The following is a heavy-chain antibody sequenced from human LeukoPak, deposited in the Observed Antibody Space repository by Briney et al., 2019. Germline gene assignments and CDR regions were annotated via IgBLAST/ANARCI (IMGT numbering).Heavy chain of an antibody. Sequence: SVKVSCKASGGTFSSYAISWVRQAPGQGLEWMGRIIPILGIANYAQKFQGRVTITADKSTSTAYMELSSLRSEDTAVYYCARILWFGDYFDYWGQGTLVTVSS. CDR3: ARILWFGDYFDY. V-gene: IGHV1-69*04. J-gene: IGHJ4*02. CDR2: IIPILGIA. D-gene: IGHD3-10*01. CDR1: GGTFSSYA.